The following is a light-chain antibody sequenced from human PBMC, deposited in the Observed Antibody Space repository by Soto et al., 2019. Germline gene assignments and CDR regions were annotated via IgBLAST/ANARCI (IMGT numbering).Light chain of an antibody. CDR3: QQSHSARPHT. CDR2: AAS. Sequence: DIQMTQSPSSLSASVGDRVTITCRAGQSITNYLNWYQQKPGKAPKLLIYAASSLQSGVPSRFSGAGSGTDFTLTISSLQFEDFATYYCQQSHSARPHTFGQGTKLEIK. CDR1: QSITNY. V-gene: IGKV1-39*01. J-gene: IGKJ2*01.